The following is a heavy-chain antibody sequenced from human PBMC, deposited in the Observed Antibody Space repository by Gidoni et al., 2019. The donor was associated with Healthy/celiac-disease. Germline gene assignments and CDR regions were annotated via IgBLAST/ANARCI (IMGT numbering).Heavy chain of an antibody. Sequence: QVQLQESGPGLGKPSETRSLTCTVSGGSISSYYWSWIRPPPGKGLEWIGYIYSSGSTNYNPSLKSRVTISVDTSKNQFSLKLSSVTAADTAVYYCARDQAGDYWGQGTLVTVSS. CDR3: ARDQAGDY. CDR1: GGSISSYY. V-gene: IGHV4-59*01. CDR2: IYSSGST. J-gene: IGHJ4*02. D-gene: IGHD3-10*01.